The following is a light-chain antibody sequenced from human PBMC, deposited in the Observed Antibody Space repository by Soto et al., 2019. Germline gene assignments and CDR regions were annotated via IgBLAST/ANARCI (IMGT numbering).Light chain of an antibody. CDR1: KLGNKY. CDR3: QTWDSSTGGI. CDR2: QDR. V-gene: IGLV3-1*01. J-gene: IGLJ2*01. Sequence: SYELTQPPSVSESPGQTASITCSGDKLGNKYTSWYQQKPGQSPVLVIYQDRKRPSGIPERFSGSNSGNTATLTISGAQAMDAADYYCQTWDSSTGGIFGGGTKVTVL.